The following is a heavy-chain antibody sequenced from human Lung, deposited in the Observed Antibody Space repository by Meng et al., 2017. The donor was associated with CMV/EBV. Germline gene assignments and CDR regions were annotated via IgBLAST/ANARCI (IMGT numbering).Heavy chain of an antibody. Sequence: ASVXVSXKVSGYTFVEISMHWVRQSPGKGLEWVGGYDPENGVTLYAQKFQGRVTMTEDTSTDTAYMELSSLNTEDTAVYYCATGDTLVPVAIFDYWGLGTLVTVSS. J-gene: IGHJ4*02. CDR1: GYTFVEIS. CDR2: YDPENGVT. V-gene: IGHV1-24*01. D-gene: IGHD2-21*01. CDR3: ATGDTLVPVAIFDY.